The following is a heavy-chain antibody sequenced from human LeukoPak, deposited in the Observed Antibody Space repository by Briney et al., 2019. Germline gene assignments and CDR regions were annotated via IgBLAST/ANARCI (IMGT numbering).Heavy chain of an antibody. CDR2: ISYDGSNK. J-gene: IGHJ4*02. CDR1: GFTFSSYA. V-gene: IGHV3-30*04. D-gene: IGHD2-21*01. CDR3: ARASAYVHFDY. Sequence: GGSLRLSCAASGFTFSSYAMHWVRQAPGKGLEWVAVISYDGSNKYYADSVKSRFTISRDNSKNTLYLQMNSLRAEDTAVYYCARASAYVHFDYWGQGTLVTVSS.